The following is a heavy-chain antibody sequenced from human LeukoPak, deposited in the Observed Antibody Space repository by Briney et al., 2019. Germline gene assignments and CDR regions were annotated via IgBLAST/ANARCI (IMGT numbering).Heavy chain of an antibody. CDR2: IYHSGST. D-gene: IGHD3-22*01. V-gene: IGHV4-38-2*02. Sequence: PSETLSLTCTVSGYPISSGYYWGWIRQPPGKGLEWIGSIYHSGSTYYNPSLKSRVTISVDTSKNQFSLKLSSVTAADTAVYYCASSAYESSGYGGYYMDVWGKGTTVTVSS. CDR3: ASSAYESSGYGGYYMDV. CDR1: GYPISSGYY. J-gene: IGHJ6*03.